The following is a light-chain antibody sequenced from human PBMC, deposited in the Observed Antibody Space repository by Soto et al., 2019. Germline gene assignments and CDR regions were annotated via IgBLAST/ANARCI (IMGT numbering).Light chain of an antibody. CDR1: QSISSE. CDR2: DAS. J-gene: IGKJ4*01. CDR3: QQYDNYPLT. Sequence: DIHMTQSPSTLSVSVGDRVTITCRASQSISSELAWYQQKPGKAPKLLIYDASTLESGVPSRFSGSGSGTEFTLTISSLQPDDFATYYCQQYDNYPLTFGEGTKVDIK. V-gene: IGKV1-5*01.